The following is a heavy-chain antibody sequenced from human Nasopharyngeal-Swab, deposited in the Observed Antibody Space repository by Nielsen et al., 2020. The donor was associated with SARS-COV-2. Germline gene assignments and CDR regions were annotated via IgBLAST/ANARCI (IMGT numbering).Heavy chain of an antibody. CDR2: IIPMFGST. Sequence: SVKVSCKASGGTFSGYGINWVRQAPGQGLEWMGRIIPMFGSTTYAQKFQDRVTFTADASTTTAYMELTSLRSEDTAVYYCARDPNFGSSPSNWFDPWGQGSLVTVSS. D-gene: IGHD6-6*01. CDR1: GGTFSGYG. CDR3: ARDPNFGSSPSNWFDP. J-gene: IGHJ5*02. V-gene: IGHV1-69*13.